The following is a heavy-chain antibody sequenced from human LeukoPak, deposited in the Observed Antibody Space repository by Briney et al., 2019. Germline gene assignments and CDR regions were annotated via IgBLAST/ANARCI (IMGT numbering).Heavy chain of an antibody. CDR1: GYTFTGCY. CDR3: ARSEGTLNLVVGARGDGSFDI. D-gene: IGHD1-26*01. J-gene: IGHJ3*02. Sequence: ASVKVSCKASGYTFTGCYMHWVRQAPGQGLEWMGWINPNSGGTNYAQKLQGRVTMTRDTSISTAYMELSRLRSDDTAVYYCARSEGTLNLVVGARGDGSFDIWGQGTMVTVSS. V-gene: IGHV1-2*02. CDR2: INPNSGGT.